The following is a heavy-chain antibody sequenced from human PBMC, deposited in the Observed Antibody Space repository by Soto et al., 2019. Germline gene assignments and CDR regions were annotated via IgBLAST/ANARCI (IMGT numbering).Heavy chain of an antibody. CDR1: GFTFSSYS. V-gene: IGHV3-48*02. D-gene: IGHD3-10*01. CDR2: ISSSSSTI. Sequence: GGSLRLSCAAAGFTFSSYSMNWVRQAPGKGLEWVSYISSSSSTIYYADSVKGRFTISRDNAKNSLYLQMNSLRDKDTAVYYYGRFPGALWFGDLLFSDSGGQGTRVTVSS. CDR3: GRFPGALWFGDLLFSDS. J-gene: IGHJ5*01.